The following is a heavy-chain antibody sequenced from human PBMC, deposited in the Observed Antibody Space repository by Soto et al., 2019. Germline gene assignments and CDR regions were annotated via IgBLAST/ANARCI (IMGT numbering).Heavy chain of an antibody. V-gene: IGHV4-31*03. J-gene: IGHJ6*02. Sequence: SETLSLTCTVSGGSISSGGYYWSWIRQHPGKGLEWIGYIYYIGSTYYNPSLKSRVTISVDTSKNQFSLKLSSVTAADTAVYYCASCGGDCYSSPYYYYGMDVWGQGTTVTSP. CDR2: IYYIGST. D-gene: IGHD2-21*02. CDR3: ASCGGDCYSSPYYYYGMDV. CDR1: GGSISSGGYY.